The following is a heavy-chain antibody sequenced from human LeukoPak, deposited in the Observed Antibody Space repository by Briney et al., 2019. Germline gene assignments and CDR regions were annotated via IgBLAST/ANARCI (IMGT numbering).Heavy chain of an antibody. CDR2: IYYSGST. V-gene: IGHV4-39*07. D-gene: IGHD3-22*01. CDR3: ARSPVKITMIVMYYFDY. Sequence: PSETLSLTCTVSGGSISSSSYYWGWIRQPPGKGLEWIGSIYYSGSTYYNPSLKSRVTISVDTSKNQFSLKLSSVTAADTAVYYCARSPVKITMIVMYYFDYWGQGTLVTVSS. J-gene: IGHJ4*02. CDR1: GGSISSSSYY.